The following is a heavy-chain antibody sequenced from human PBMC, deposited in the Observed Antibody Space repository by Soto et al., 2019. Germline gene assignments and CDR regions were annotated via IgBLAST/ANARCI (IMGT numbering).Heavy chain of an antibody. D-gene: IGHD2-15*01. V-gene: IGHV3-48*02. CDR2: ISVGGGSI. J-gene: IGHJ3*02. CDR3: VRDHRWAFDI. CDR1: GFTFRDYA. Sequence: EVQLVESGGGLVQPEGSLRVSCIDSGFTFRDYAFNWVRQAPGKGLEWVSYISVGGGSIFYADSVKGRFTISRDDARNSVYLQMNTLRHEDTAVYHCVRDHRWAFDIWGQGTVVTVSS.